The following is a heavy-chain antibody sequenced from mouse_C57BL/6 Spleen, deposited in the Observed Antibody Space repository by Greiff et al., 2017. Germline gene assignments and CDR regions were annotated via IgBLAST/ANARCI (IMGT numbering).Heavy chain of an antibody. Sequence: EVKLEESGAELVRPGASVKLSCTASGFNIKDDYMHWVKQRPEQGLEWIGWIDPENGDTEYASKFQGKATITADTSSNTAYLQLSSLTSEDTAVYYCTYSSGYLYYYAMDYWGQGTSVTVSS. D-gene: IGHD3-2*02. CDR2: IDPENGDT. CDR1: GFNIKDDY. CDR3: TYSSGYLYYYAMDY. J-gene: IGHJ4*01. V-gene: IGHV14-4*01.